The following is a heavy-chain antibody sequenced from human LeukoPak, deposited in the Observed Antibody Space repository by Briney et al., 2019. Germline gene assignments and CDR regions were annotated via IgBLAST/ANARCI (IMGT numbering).Heavy chain of an antibody. CDR3: ARGGGLDI. J-gene: IGHJ3*02. Sequence: HPGGSLRLSCAASGFTFSSYAMTWVRQAPGKGLEWVANIKQDGSEKYYVDSVKGRFTISRDNAKNSLYLQMNSLRAEDTAVYYCARGGGLDIWGQGAMVTVSS. CDR1: GFTFSSYA. CDR2: IKQDGSEK. V-gene: IGHV3-7*05.